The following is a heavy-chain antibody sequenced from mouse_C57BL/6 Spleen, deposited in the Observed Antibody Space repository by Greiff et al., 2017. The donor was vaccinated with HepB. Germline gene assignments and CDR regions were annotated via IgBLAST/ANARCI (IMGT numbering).Heavy chain of an antibody. CDR1: GFTFSDYG. J-gene: IGHJ3*01. Sequence: EVHLVESGGGLVKPGGSLKLSCAASGFTFSDYGMHWVRQAPEKGLEWVAYISSGSSTIYYADTVKGRFTISRDNAKNTLFLQMTSLRSEDTAMYYCAAYSNYERGFAYWGQGTLVTVSA. D-gene: IGHD2-5*01. CDR2: ISSGSSTI. V-gene: IGHV5-17*01. CDR3: AAYSNYERGFAY.